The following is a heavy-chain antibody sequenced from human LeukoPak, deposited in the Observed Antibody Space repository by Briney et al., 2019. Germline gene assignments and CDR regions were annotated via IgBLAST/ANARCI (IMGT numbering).Heavy chain of an antibody. V-gene: IGHV3-11*01. J-gene: IGHJ4*02. CDR3: ARAEYSYGYPHTLVDY. D-gene: IGHD5-18*01. Sequence: GGSLRLSCAASGFTFSDYYMSWIRQAPGKGLEWVSYISSSGSTIYYADSVKGRFTISRDNAKNSLYLQMNSLRAEDTAVYYCARAEYSYGYPHTLVDYWGQGTLVTVSS. CDR1: GFTFSDYY. CDR2: ISSSGSTI.